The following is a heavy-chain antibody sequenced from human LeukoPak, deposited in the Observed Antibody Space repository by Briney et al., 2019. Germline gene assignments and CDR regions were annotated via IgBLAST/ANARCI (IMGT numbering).Heavy chain of an antibody. Sequence: KPSETLSLTCAVHGGSFSGNYWSWIRQPPGKGLEWIGEINHSGSTNYNPSLKSRVTISVDTSKNQFSLKLSSVTAADTAVYYCARGTGTPVYYQYGLDVWGQGTTVTVSS. V-gene: IGHV4-34*01. D-gene: IGHD1-1*01. J-gene: IGHJ6*02. CDR2: INHSGST. CDR3: ARGTGTPVYYQYGLDV. CDR1: GGSFSGNY.